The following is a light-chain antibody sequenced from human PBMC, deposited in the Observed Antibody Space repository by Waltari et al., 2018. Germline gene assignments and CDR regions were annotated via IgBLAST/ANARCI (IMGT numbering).Light chain of an antibody. V-gene: IGLV2-23*02. CDR3: CSHTGGSTFVI. J-gene: IGLJ2*01. CDR2: DVS. CDR1: NSDIGTYNF. Sequence: QSALTQPASVSGSPGQSLTISCTGSNSDIGTYNFVSWYQQHPDKAPKLMIYDVSKRPSGVSNRFSCSKSGNTASLTISGLQAEDEADYYCCSHTGGSTFVIFGGGTKLTVL.